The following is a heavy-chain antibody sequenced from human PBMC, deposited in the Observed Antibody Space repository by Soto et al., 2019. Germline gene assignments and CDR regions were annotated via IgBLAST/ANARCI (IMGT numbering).Heavy chain of an antibody. J-gene: IGHJ4*02. D-gene: IGHD5-12*01. Sequence: EVQLLVSGGGLVQPGGSLRLSCAASGFTFSSQTMSWVRQAPGKGLEWVSVISSSGSTSYTDSVEGRFTISKDSSKNTLYLQLNSLRVEDTAVYYCAKGARDVDYWGQGTLVTVSS. CDR2: ISSSGST. CDR3: AKGARDVDY. V-gene: IGHV3-23*01. CDR1: GFTFSSQT.